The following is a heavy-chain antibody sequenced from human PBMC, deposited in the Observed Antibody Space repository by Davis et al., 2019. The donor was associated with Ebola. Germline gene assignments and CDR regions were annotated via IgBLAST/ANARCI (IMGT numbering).Heavy chain of an antibody. V-gene: IGHV4-61*01. J-gene: IGHJ6*02. CDR2: IYYSGST. CDR1: GGSVTSGSYY. CDR3: AGLYGYYGMDV. Sequence: GSLRLSCTVSGGSVTSGSYYWSWIRQPPGKGLEWIGYIYYSGSTNYNPSLKSRVTISVDTSKNQFSLKLSSVTAADTAVYYCAGLYGYYGMDVWGQGTTVTVSS. D-gene: IGHD2-8*01.